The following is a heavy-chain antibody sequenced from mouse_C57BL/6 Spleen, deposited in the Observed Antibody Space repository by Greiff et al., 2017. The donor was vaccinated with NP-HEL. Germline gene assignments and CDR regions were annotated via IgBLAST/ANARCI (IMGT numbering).Heavy chain of an antibody. V-gene: IGHV1-52*01. J-gene: IGHJ1*03. CDR3: ARNYSGSPWYFAV. D-gene: IGHD1-1*01. CDR2: IDPSDSET. Sequence: VQLQQPGAELVRPGSSVKLSCKASGYTFTSYWMHWVKQRPRQGLEWIGNIDPSDSETHYNQKFKDKATLTVDKSSSTAYMQLSSLTSEGSAVFYCARNYSGSPWYFAVWGTGTTVTVSS. CDR1: GYTFTSYW.